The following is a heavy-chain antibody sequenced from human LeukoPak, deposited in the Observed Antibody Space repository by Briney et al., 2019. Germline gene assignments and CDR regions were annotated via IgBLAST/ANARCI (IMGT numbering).Heavy chain of an antibody. CDR1: GGSISSYY. J-gene: IGHJ4*02. D-gene: IGHD3-10*01. Sequence: SETLSLTCTVSGGSISSYYWSWIRQPPGKGLEWIGYIYYSGSTNYNPSLKSRVTISVDTSKNQFSLKLSSVTAADTAVYYCARDGDGSGSYYRPQYFDYWGQGTLVTVSS. CDR2: IYYSGST. V-gene: IGHV4-59*01. CDR3: ARDGDGSGSYYRPQYFDY.